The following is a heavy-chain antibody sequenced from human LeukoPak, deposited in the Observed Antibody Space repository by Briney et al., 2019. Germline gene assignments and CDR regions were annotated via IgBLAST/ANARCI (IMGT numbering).Heavy chain of an antibody. CDR2: INPNSGGT. Sequence: ASVKVSCKASGYTFTGYYMHWVRQAPGQGLEWMGWINPNSGGTNYAQKFQGRVNMTRDTSISTAYMELSRLRSDDTAVYYCARTGYSGYDPTGQNWFDPWGQGTLVTVSS. CDR1: GYTFTGYY. D-gene: IGHD5-12*01. CDR3: ARTGYSGYDPTGQNWFDP. V-gene: IGHV1-2*02. J-gene: IGHJ5*02.